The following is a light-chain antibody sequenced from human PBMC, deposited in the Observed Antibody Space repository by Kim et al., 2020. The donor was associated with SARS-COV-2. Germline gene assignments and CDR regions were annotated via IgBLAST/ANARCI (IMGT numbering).Light chain of an antibody. Sequence: SVVERVTITCRASQDINIWVAWYQQRPGKAPKSLIYAASNLQTGVPGRFSGSGSGTEFTLTIRSLQPEDFATYYCQQYVSYPNTFGQGTRLEIK. CDR2: AAS. CDR1: QDINIW. J-gene: IGKJ5*01. CDR3: QQYVSYPNT. V-gene: IGKV1D-16*01.